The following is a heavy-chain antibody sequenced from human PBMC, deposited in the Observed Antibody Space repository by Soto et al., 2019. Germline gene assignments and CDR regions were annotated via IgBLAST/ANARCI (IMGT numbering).Heavy chain of an antibody. Sequence: AAVKVSCKASGYTFTSYGISWVRQAPGQGLEWMGWISAYNGNTNYAQKLQGRVTMTTDTYTSTDYMELRSLRSDDTAVYYCARIQGAAGNRFDPWGQGNLVTVSS. CDR2: ISAYNGNT. J-gene: IGHJ5*02. D-gene: IGHD6-13*01. CDR1: GYTFTSYG. CDR3: ARIQGAAGNRFDP. V-gene: IGHV1-18*04.